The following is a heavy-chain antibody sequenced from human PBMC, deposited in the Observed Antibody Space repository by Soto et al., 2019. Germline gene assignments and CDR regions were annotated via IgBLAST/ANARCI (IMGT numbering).Heavy chain of an antibody. V-gene: IGHV3-33*01. Sequence: PGGSLGLSCAASGFTFSSYGMHWVRQAPGKGLEWVAVIWYDGSNKYYADSVKGRFTISRDNSKNTLYLQMNSLRAEDTAVYYCARERAVVVPAAMVYYYYYMDVWGKGTTVTVSS. CDR3: ARERAVVVPAAMVYYYYYMDV. CDR2: IWYDGSNK. CDR1: GFTFSSYG. J-gene: IGHJ6*03. D-gene: IGHD2-2*01.